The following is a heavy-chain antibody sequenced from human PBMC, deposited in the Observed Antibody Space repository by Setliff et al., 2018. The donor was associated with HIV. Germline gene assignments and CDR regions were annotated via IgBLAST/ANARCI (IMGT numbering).Heavy chain of an antibody. CDR3: ARRPSPYYYYDSSGYSGGNVDY. D-gene: IGHD3-22*01. Sequence: SETLSLTCTVSGGSISSRDYYWGWIRQSPGKGLEWIGSIYYSGSTNYNPSLKSRVTISVDTSKNQFSLKLSSLTAADTAVYYCARRPSPYYYYDSSGYSGGNVDYWGQGTLVTVSS. CDR1: GGSISSRDYY. CDR2: IYYSGST. J-gene: IGHJ4*02. V-gene: IGHV4-39*01.